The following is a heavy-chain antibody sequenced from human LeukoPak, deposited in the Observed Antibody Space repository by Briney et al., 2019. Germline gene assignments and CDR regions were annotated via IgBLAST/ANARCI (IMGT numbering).Heavy chain of an antibody. CDR3: ARDSGSASSL. Sequence: SETLSLTCTVSGGSISSGGYYWSWIRQHPGKGLEWIGYIYYSGSTYYNPSLKSRVTISVDTSKNQFSLKLSSVTAADTAVYYCARDSGSASSLWGQGTLVTVSS. CDR1: GGSISSGGYY. CDR2: IYYSGST. V-gene: IGHV4-31*03. D-gene: IGHD2-2*01. J-gene: IGHJ4*02.